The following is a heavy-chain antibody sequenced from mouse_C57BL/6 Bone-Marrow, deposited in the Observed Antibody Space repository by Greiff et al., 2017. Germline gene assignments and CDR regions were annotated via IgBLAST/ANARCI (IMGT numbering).Heavy chain of an antibody. D-gene: IGHD1-1*01. V-gene: IGHV1-49*01. CDR1: YFAFMASA. CDR3: SRTPYYYGTPWCAY. Sequence: LKQSGAELVRPGSSVKLSCKDSYFAFMASAMPWVKQRPGHGLEWIGSFTMYRDATEYSENFKGQDTLTANTSSSTASMELSSLTSAHSAVYDCSRTPYYYGTPWCAYWGQGTLVTVAA. CDR2: FTMYRDAT. J-gene: IGHJ3*01.